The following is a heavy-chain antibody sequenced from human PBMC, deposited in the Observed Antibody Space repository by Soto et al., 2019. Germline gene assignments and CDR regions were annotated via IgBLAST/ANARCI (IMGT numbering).Heavy chain of an antibody. V-gene: IGHV1-2*02. CDR3: ASAAVTGTAGLDF. J-gene: IGHJ4*02. CDR2: INPNSGGT. CDR1: GYTFSGFY. Sequence: ASVKVSCKASGYTFSGFYMHWVREAPGQGLEWMGWINPNSGGTKSAEKFQGRVTMTRDTSISTAYMELSRLTSDDTAVYYCASAAVTGTAGLDFWGQGTQVTVSS. D-gene: IGHD6-19*01.